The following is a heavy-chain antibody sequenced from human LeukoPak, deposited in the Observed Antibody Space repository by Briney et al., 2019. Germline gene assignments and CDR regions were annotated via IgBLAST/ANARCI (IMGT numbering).Heavy chain of an antibody. J-gene: IGHJ4*02. Sequence: PGGSLRLSCGASGFSFSSYWMSWVRQAPGKGLEWVANIEQDGSEKYYVDSVKGRFTISRDNAKSSLYLQMNSLRSEDTAVYCCAREAQEGGIDYWGQGTLVTVSS. V-gene: IGHV3-7*03. CDR2: IEQDGSEK. CDR3: AREAQEGGIDY. CDR1: GFSFSSYW. D-gene: IGHD3-16*01.